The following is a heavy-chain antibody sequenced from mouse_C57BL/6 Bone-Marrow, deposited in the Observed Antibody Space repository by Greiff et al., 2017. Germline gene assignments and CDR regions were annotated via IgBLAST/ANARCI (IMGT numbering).Heavy chain of an antibody. CDR2: IDPANGNT. CDR3: AAIYPLY. V-gene: IGHV14-3*01. Sequence: EVQLQQSVAELVRPGASVKLSCTASGFTIKNTYMHWVQQRPEQGLEWIGRIDPANGNTNYAPKFKGKSTITADTSTNTAYLQLSSLTSEATAIYYCAAIYPLYWGQGTTLTVSS. D-gene: IGHD2-1*01. J-gene: IGHJ2*01. CDR1: GFTIKNTY.